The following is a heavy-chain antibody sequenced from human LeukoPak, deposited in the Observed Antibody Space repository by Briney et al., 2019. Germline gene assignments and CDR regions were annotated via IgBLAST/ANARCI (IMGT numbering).Heavy chain of an antibody. D-gene: IGHD3-3*01. CDR1: GFTFSSYA. CDR3: AKALLRFLEWLPSDY. J-gene: IGHJ4*02. V-gene: IGHV3-23*01. Sequence: QPGGSLRLSCAAPGFTFSSYAMSWVRQAPGKGLEWVSAISGSGGSTYYADSVKGRFTISRDNSKNTLYLQMNSLRAEDTAVYYCAKALLRFLEWLPSDYWGQGTLVTVSS. CDR2: ISGSGGST.